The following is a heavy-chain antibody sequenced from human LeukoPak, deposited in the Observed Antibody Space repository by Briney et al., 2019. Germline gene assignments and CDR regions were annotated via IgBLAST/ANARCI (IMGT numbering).Heavy chain of an antibody. Sequence: GESLKISCKGSGYSFTSYWIGWVRQMPGKGLEWMGIIYPGDSDTRYSPSFQGQVTISADKSINTAYLQLSSLKASDTAVYYCARAIAAPGHYNWFDPWGQGTLVTVSS. J-gene: IGHJ5*02. CDR1: GYSFTSYW. V-gene: IGHV5-51*01. D-gene: IGHD6-13*01. CDR2: IYPGDSDT. CDR3: ARAIAAPGHYNWFDP.